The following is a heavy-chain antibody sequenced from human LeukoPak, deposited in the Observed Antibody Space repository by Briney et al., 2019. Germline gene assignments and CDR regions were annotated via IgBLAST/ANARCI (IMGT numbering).Heavy chain of an antibody. V-gene: IGHV3-30*18. J-gene: IGHJ5*02. CDR3: AKDTVVDGSGYNWFDP. CDR2: ISYDGSNK. CDR1: GFCFSNYG. Sequence: GRSQRPSCAAAGFCFSNYGMRWVRQAPEKRLGWAAVISYDGSNKVYADSARGRFTISRDDSKNTLYLHMNSLRAEDTAICYCAKDTVVDGSGYNWFDPWGQGTLVTVSS. D-gene: IGHD3-10*01.